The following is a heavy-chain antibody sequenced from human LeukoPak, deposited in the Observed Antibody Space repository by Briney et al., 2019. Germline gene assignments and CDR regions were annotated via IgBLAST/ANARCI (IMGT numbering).Heavy chain of an antibody. CDR3: ATDAAIYGYCSSTSCYPIFQH. CDR2: ISAYNGNT. CDR1: GYTFTSYG. V-gene: IGHV1-18*01. J-gene: IGHJ1*01. D-gene: IGHD2-2*01. Sequence: ASVKVSCKASGYTFTSYGISWVRQAPGQGLEWMGWISAYNGNTNYAQKLQGRVTMTTDTSTSTAYMELRSLRSDDTAVYYCATDAAIYGYCSSTSCYPIFQHWGQGTLVTVSS.